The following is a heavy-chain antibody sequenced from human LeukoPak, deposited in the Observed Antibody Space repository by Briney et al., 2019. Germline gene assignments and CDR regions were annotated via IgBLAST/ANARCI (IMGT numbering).Heavy chain of an antibody. CDR2: IYTSGST. CDR1: GGSISSGSYY. CDR3: AREVREMATKNYYYYYMDV. J-gene: IGHJ6*03. Sequence: SQTLSLTCTVSGGSISSGSYYWSWIRQPAGKGLEWIGRIYTSGSTNYNPSLKSRVTISVDTSKNQFSLKLSSVTAADTAVYYCAREVREMATKNYYYYYMDVWGKGTTVTISS. D-gene: IGHD5-24*01. V-gene: IGHV4-61*02.